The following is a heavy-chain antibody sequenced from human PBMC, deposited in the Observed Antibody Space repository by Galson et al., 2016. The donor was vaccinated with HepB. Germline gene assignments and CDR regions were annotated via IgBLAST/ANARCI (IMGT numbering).Heavy chain of an antibody. CDR2: IIPIFGTA. V-gene: IGHV1-69*13. CDR1: GGTFSNYV. J-gene: IGHJ4*02. D-gene: IGHD5-24*01. Sequence: VKVSCKASGGTFSNYVISWVRQAPGQGLEWMGGIIPIFGTANNAQKFQGRVTITADRFTSTAYMELSSLRSEDTAVYYCARLDAYNYPYYFDYWGQGTLVTVS. CDR3: ARLDAYNYPYYFDY.